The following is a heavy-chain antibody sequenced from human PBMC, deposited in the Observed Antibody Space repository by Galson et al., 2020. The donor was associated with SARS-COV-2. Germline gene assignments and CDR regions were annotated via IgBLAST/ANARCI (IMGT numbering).Heavy chain of an antibody. CDR1: GFNFYNHG. V-gene: IGHV3-30-3*01. J-gene: IGHJ4*02. CDR2: ISYEGGNK. CDR3: ARDVNPSGWLKDIDY. Sequence: GGSLRLSCAASGFNFYNHGFHWVRQAPGKGLEWVAVISYEGGNKYYVDSVRGRFFISRDDSKNTVNLQMTSLSAEDTAVYYCARDVNPSGWLKDIDYWGQGTLVTVSS. D-gene: IGHD6-19*01.